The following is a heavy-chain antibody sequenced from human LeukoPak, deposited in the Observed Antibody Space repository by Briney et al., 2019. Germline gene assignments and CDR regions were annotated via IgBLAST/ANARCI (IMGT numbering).Heavy chain of an antibody. J-gene: IGHJ4*02. V-gene: IGHV4-59*01. CDR1: GGSLSSYC. CDR3: ARGGPLRYFDWLLPFDY. D-gene: IGHD3-9*01. Sequence: SETLSLTCTVSGGSLSSYCWSWIRQPPGKGLEWIGYIYYSGSTNYNPSLKSRVTISVDTSKNQFSLKLSSVTAADTAVYYCARGGPLRYFDWLLPFDYWGQGTLVTVSS. CDR2: IYYSGST.